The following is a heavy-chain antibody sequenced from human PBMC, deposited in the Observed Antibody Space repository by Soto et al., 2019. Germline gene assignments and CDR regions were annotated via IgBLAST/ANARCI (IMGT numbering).Heavy chain of an antibody. CDR3: ARDRAAAFSSSYGMDV. Sequence: QVQLVQSGAAVKKPGSSVKVSCKASGGTFSSYTISWVRQAPGQGLEWMGRIIPILGIANYAQKFQGRVTITADKSTSTAYMELSSLRSEDTAVYYCARDRAAAFSSSYGMDVWGQGTTVTVSS. D-gene: IGHD6-13*01. J-gene: IGHJ6*02. V-gene: IGHV1-69*08. CDR1: GGTFSSYT. CDR2: IIPILGIA.